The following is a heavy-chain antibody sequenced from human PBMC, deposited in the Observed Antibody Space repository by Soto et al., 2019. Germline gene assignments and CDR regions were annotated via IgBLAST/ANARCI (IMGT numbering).Heavy chain of an antibody. Sequence: GASVKVSCKASGYTFTSYYMHWVRQAPGQGLEWMGIINPSGGSTSYAQKFQGRVTMTRDTSTSTVYMELSSLRSEDTAVYYCARDYVSCGGSCYAYGMDVWGQGTTVTVSS. CDR2: INPSGGST. J-gene: IGHJ6*02. CDR1: GYTFTSYY. D-gene: IGHD2-15*01. V-gene: IGHV1-46*01. CDR3: ARDYVSCGGSCYAYGMDV.